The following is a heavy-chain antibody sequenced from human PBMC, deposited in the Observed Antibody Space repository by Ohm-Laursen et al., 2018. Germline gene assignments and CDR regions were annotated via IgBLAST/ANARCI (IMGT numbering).Heavy chain of an antibody. CDR1: GFTFSNYW. Sequence: LSLTCAASGFTFSNYWMHWVRQAPGKGLVWVSRINSDGSSTNYADSVKGRFTISRDNAKNTLYLQINSLRAEDTAVYYCVGRQGRWLPDYWGQGTLVTISS. D-gene: IGHD4-17*01. CDR3: VGRQGRWLPDY. J-gene: IGHJ4*02. V-gene: IGHV3-74*01. CDR2: INSDGSST.